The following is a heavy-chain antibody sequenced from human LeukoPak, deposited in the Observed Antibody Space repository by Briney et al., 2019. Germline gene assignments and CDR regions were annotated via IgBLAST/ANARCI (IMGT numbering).Heavy chain of an antibody. D-gene: IGHD2-2*02. V-gene: IGHV4-34*01. Sequence: SETLSLTCAVYGGSFSGYYWSWIRQPPGKGLEWIGEINHSGSTNYNPSLMSRVTISVDTSKNQFSLKLSSVTAADTAVYYCARGGYCSSTSCYTASIDYWGQGTLVTVSS. CDR3: ARGGYCSSTSCYTASIDY. CDR1: GGSFSGYY. CDR2: INHSGST. J-gene: IGHJ4*02.